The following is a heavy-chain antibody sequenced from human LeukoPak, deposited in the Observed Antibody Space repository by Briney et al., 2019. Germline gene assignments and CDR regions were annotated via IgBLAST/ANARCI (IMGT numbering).Heavy chain of an antibody. J-gene: IGHJ4*02. CDR1: GFTLSSYA. Sequence: GGSLRLSCVGSGFTLSSYAMSWVRQAPGKGLEWVSAISGSGTRTYYADSVKGRFTISRDNSKNTLYLQMNSLRAEDTAVYYCAKLDGLLFDYWGQGTLVTVSS. CDR2: ISGSGTRT. D-gene: IGHD1-26*01. CDR3: AKLDGLLFDY. V-gene: IGHV3-23*01.